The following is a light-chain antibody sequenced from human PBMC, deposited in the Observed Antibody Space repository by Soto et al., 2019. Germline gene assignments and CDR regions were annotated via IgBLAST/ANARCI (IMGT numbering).Light chain of an antibody. V-gene: IGLV2-14*01. CDR1: SSDVGGYNY. Sequence: QSVLTQPASVSGSPGQSITISCTGTSSDVGGYNYVSWYQQHPGKAPKLMIYEVSNRPSGVSNRFSGSKSGNTASLTISGLQAEDEADYYCSSYTSISTVFGGVTQLTVL. J-gene: IGLJ2*01. CDR3: SSYTSISTV. CDR2: EVS.